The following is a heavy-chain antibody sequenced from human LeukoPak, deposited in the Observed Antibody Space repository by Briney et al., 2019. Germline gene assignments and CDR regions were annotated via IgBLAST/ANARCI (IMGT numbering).Heavy chain of an antibody. CDR1: GFTFSDYY. CDR2: ISSSSSYT. CDR3: ARVKYYYDSSGSKPTYDY. J-gene: IGHJ4*02. Sequence: PGGSLRLSCAASGFTFSDYYMSWIRQAPGKGLEWVSYISSSSSYTNYADSVKGRFTISRDNAKNSLYLQMNSLRAEDTAVYYCARVKYYYDSSGSKPTYDYWGQGTLVTVSS. D-gene: IGHD3-22*01. V-gene: IGHV3-11*06.